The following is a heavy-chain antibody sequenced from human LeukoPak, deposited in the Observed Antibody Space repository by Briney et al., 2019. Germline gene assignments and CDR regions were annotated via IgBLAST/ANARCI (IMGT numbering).Heavy chain of an antibody. D-gene: IGHD3-10*01. CDR3: ARDQITMVRGRRLYNWFDP. V-gene: IGHV4-31*03. CDR2: IYYSGST. Sequence: DPSETLSLTCTVSGGSIRSSYYYWSWIRQHPGKGLERIGYIYYSGSTYYNPSLKSRVTISVDTSKNQFSLKLSSVTAADTAVYYCARDQITMVRGRRLYNWFDPWGQGTLVTVSS. J-gene: IGHJ5*02. CDR1: GGSIRSSYYY.